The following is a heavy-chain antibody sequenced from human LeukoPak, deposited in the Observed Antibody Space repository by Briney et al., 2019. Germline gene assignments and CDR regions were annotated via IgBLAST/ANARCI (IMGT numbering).Heavy chain of an antibody. Sequence: SDTLSLTCTVSGGSISSCSYYWSWIPQPAGKGLEWSGRIYTSGSTNYNPSLKSRVTMSVDTSKNQFSLKVSSVTAADMAVYYCARDPSTTQFDYWGEGTLVTVSS. D-gene: IGHD1-26*01. CDR2: IYTSGST. CDR1: GGSISSCSYY. J-gene: IGHJ4*02. CDR3: ARDPSTTQFDY. V-gene: IGHV4-61*02.